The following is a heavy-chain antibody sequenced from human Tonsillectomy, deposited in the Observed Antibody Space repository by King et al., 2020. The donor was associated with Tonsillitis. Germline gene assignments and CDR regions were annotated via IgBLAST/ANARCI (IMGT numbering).Heavy chain of an antibody. Sequence: VQLVESGGGLVQPGGSLRLSCAASGFTVSSNYMNWVRQAPGKGLEWVSVIYSGGYTYYADSVKGRFTISRDNSKNTLYLQMNSLRAEDTAVYYCARDLADSCDYWGQGTLVTVSS. V-gene: IGHV3-66*01. CDR3: ARDLADSCDY. D-gene: IGHD3-22*01. CDR2: IYSGGYT. J-gene: IGHJ4*02. CDR1: GFTVSSNY.